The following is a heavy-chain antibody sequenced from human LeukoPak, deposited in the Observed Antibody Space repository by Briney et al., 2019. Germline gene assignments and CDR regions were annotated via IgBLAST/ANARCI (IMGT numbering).Heavy chain of an antibody. D-gene: IGHD7-27*01. Sequence: PGGSLRLSCAASGFTFSSYWMSWVRQAPGKGLEWVANIKQDGSEKYYVDSVKGRFTISRDNAKNSLYLQMNSLRAEDTAVYYCARDQLNWGIGFCDYWGQGTLVTVSS. V-gene: IGHV3-7*01. CDR1: GFTFSSYW. J-gene: IGHJ4*02. CDR2: IKQDGSEK. CDR3: ARDQLNWGIGFCDY.